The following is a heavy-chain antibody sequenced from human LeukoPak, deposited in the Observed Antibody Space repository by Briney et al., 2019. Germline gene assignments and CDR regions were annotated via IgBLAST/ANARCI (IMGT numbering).Heavy chain of an antibody. CDR3: ARGGFHYYDSSNTYYGMDV. CDR1: GGSFSGYY. D-gene: IGHD3-22*01. CDR2: FNHSGST. J-gene: IGHJ6*02. V-gene: IGHV4-34*01. Sequence: SETLSLTCAVYGGSFSGYYWSWIRQPPGKGLEWIGEFNHSGSTNYNPSLKSRVTISVDTSKNQFSLKLSSVTAADTAVYYCARGGFHYYDSSNTYYGMDVWGQGTTVTVSS.